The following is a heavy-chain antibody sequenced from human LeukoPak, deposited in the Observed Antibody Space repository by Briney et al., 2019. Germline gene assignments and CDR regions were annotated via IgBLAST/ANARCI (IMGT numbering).Heavy chain of an antibody. CDR1: GFTFSSYS. V-gene: IGHV3-21*01. D-gene: IGHD1-26*01. Sequence: GGSLRLSCAASGFTFSSYSMNWVRQAPGKGLEWVSSISSSSSYIYYADSVKGRFTISRDNAKNSLYLQMNSLRAEDTAVYYCARDLRIVGAPGLDYWGQGTLVTVSS. J-gene: IGHJ4*02. CDR2: ISSSSSYI. CDR3: ARDLRIVGAPGLDY.